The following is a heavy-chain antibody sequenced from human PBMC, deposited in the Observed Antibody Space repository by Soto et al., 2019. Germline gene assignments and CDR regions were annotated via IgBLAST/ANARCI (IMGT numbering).Heavy chain of an antibody. Sequence: EVQLVETGGGLIQPGGSLRLSCAASGFTVSSNYMSWVRQPPGKGLEWVSIIYSGGDTYYADSVEGRFTISRDSSSNTLYLQMNNLRAEDTAVYYCARGDPFAVWGEGTLVTVSS. V-gene: IGHV3-53*02. CDR2: IYSGGDT. CDR3: ARGDPFAV. CDR1: GFTVSSNY. J-gene: IGHJ4*02.